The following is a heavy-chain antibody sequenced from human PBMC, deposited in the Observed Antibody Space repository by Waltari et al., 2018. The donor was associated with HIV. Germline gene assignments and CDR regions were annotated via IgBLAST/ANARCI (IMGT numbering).Heavy chain of an antibody. Sequence: GMHWVRQKPGKGLEWVAAIWYDGGNEYYADSVKGRFTISRDNSKNTLYLQMNSLRAEDTAVYYCARDWTLTATTRVDFWGPGTLVTVSS. J-gene: IGHJ4*03. V-gene: IGHV3-33*01. CDR3: ARDWTLTATTRVDF. CDR2: IWYDGGNE. D-gene: IGHD1-20*01. CDR1: G.